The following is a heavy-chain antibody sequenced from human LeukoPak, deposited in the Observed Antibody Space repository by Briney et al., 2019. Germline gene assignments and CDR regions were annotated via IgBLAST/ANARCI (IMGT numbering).Heavy chain of an antibody. CDR2: ISYDGSNK. Sequence: GRSLRLSCAASGFTFSSYGMHWVRQAPGKGLEWVAVISYDGSNKCYADSVKGRFTISRDNSKNTLYLQMNSLRAEDTALYYCAKVPYSDYGSGRPPFMDAWGQGTTVTVSS. CDR3: AKVPYSDYGSGRPPFMDA. D-gene: IGHD3-10*01. CDR1: GFTFSSYG. J-gene: IGHJ6*02. V-gene: IGHV3-30*18.